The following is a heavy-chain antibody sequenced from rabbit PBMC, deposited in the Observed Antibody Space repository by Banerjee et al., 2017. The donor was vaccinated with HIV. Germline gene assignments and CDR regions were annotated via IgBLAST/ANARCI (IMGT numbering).Heavy chain of an antibody. CDR2: IYGGRSGNT. CDR1: GFSFSSSYW. J-gene: IGHJ4*01. Sequence: QEQLEESGGDLVKPEGSLTLTCTASGFSFSSSYWICWVRQAPGKGLEWIACIYGGRSGNTYYASWAKGRFTISKSSSTTVTLQMTSLTAADTATYFCASDYSGISGYFTLWGPGTLVTVS. CDR3: ASDYSGISGYFTL. D-gene: IGHD1-1*01. V-gene: IGHV1S45*01.